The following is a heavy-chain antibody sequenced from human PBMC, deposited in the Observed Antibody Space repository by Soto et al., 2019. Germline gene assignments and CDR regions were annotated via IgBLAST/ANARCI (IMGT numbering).Heavy chain of an antibody. J-gene: IGHJ4*02. CDR2: ISHDGSNK. Sequence: QVQLVESGGGVVQPGRSLRLSCAASGFTFSSYGMHWVRQAPGKGLEWVAVISHDGSNKYYADSVKGRFTISRDNYKNTPYLQMNSLRVEDTVVYYCAKRGIAVAGFEYWGQGNLVPVSS. CDR1: GFTFSSYG. CDR3: AKRGIAVAGFEY. V-gene: IGHV3-30*18. D-gene: IGHD6-19*01.